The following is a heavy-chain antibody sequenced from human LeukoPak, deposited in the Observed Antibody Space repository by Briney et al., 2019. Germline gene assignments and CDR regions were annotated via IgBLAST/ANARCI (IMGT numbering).Heavy chain of an antibody. D-gene: IGHD3-16*01. CDR3: AKEKLRYYDY. Sequence: GGSLRLSCEASGFTFSTYVMSWVRQAPGKGPECVSSISGSGGTTYYADSVKGRFTISRDNSKNTVYLQMSSLTVEDTAIYHCAKEKLRYYDYWGQGALVTVSS. V-gene: IGHV3-23*01. J-gene: IGHJ4*02. CDR1: GFTFSTYV. CDR2: ISGSGGTT.